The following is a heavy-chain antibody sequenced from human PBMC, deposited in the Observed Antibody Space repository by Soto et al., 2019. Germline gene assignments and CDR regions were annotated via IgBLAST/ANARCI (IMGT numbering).Heavy chain of an antibody. V-gene: IGHV1-18*01. CDR1: GYTFTSYG. Sequence: ASVRVSCKXSGYTFTSYGISWVRQAPGQGLEWMGWISAYNGNTNYAQKLQGRVTMTTDTSTSTAYMELRSLRSDDTAVYYCARDPNSSGRFELRRGMDVWGQGTTVTVS. J-gene: IGHJ6*02. CDR3: ARDPNSSGRFELRRGMDV. CDR2: ISAYNGNT. D-gene: IGHD6-19*01.